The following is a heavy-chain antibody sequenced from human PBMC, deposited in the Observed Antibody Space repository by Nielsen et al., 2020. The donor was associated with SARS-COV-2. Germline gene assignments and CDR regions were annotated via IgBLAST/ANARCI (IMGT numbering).Heavy chain of an antibody. CDR3: AREASGYDHYKYGMDV. CDR2: IYSTGRT. V-gene: IGHV4-31*03. J-gene: IGHJ6*02. Sequence: LSLTCTVSGASISSGGYFWSWIRQHPGKGLEWIGYIYSTGRTSYNPSLKSRVAMSVDTSKNQFSLDLKSVTAADTAVYYCAREASGYDHYKYGMDVWGLGATVTVSS. D-gene: IGHD5-12*01. CDR1: GASISSGGYF.